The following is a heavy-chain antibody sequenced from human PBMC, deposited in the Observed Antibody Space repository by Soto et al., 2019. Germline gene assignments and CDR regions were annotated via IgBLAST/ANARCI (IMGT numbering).Heavy chain of an antibody. CDR2: ISSSSSYI. CDR1: GFTFSSYG. J-gene: IGHJ4*02. Sequence: PGGYLRLSCAASGFTFSSYGMNWVRQAPGKGLEWVSSISSSSSYIYYADSVKGRFTISRDNAKNSLYLQMNSLRAEDTAVYYCARYCFGGAYAIFAYWGQGTLVTVSS. D-gene: IGHD3-10*01. V-gene: IGHV3-21*01. CDR3: ARYCFGGAYAIFAY.